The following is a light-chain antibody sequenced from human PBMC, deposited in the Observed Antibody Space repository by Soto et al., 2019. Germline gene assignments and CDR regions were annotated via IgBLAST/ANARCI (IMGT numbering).Light chain of an antibody. CDR3: QQYDNLPLT. J-gene: IGKJ4*01. CDR2: DAS. V-gene: IGKV1-33*01. Sequence: DIQMTQSPSSLSSSVGDIFTITCQASQDISNYLNWYQQKPGKAPKLPIYDASNLETGVPSRFSGSGSGTDFTFTISSLQPEDIATYYCQQYDNLPLTFGGGTKVDIK. CDR1: QDISNY.